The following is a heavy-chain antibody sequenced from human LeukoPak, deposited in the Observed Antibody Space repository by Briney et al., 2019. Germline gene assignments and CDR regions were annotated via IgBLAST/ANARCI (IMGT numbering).Heavy chain of an antibody. Sequence: SETLSLTCTVSGGSISSYYWSWIRQPAGKGLEWIGRIYTSGSTNYNPPLKSRVTMSVDTSKNQFSLKLSSVTAADTAVYYWAREDYGGNSLDAFDIWGQGTMVAVSS. D-gene: IGHD4-23*01. CDR1: GGSISSYY. CDR2: IYTSGST. V-gene: IGHV4-4*07. CDR3: AREDYGGNSLDAFDI. J-gene: IGHJ3*02.